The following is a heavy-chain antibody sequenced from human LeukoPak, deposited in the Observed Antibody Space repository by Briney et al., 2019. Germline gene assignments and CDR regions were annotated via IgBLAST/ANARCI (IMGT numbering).Heavy chain of an antibody. CDR1: GFTFSNYW. Sequence: GGSLRLSCAASGFTFSNYWMHWVRQAPGKGLVWVSRIDSDGRTTSYTDSVKGRFTISRDNAKNTLYLQVNSLRADDTAVYYCARDPYSGAYYGDHWGQGTLVTVSS. V-gene: IGHV3-74*01. CDR3: ARDPYSGAYYGDH. CDR2: IDSDGRTT. J-gene: IGHJ4*02. D-gene: IGHD3-3*01.